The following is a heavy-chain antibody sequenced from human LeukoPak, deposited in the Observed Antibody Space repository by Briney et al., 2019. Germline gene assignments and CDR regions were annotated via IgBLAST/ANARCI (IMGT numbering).Heavy chain of an antibody. Sequence: GGSLRPSCAASGFTFSSYEMNWVRQAPGKGLEWVSFISSSGSTTYYADSVKGRFTISRDNAKNSLYLQMNSLRAEDTAVYYCARDFQTVGRGLADYWGQGTLVTVSS. CDR1: GFTFSSYE. CDR3: ARDFQTVGRGLADY. CDR2: ISSSGSTT. J-gene: IGHJ4*02. V-gene: IGHV3-48*03. D-gene: IGHD3-10*01.